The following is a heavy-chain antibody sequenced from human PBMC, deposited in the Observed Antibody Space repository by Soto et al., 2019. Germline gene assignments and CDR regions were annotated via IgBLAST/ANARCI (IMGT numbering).Heavy chain of an antibody. CDR1: GYTFTSYA. CDR2: INAGNGNT. Sequence: QVQLVQSGAEEKKPGASVKVSCKASGYTFTSYAMHWVRQAPGQRLEWMGWINAGNGNTKYSQKFQGRVTITRDTSASTAYMELSSLRSEDTALYYCARSSGYSVIDDYGGQETLVTVSS. V-gene: IGHV1-3*05. D-gene: IGHD3-22*01. J-gene: IGHJ4*02. CDR3: ARSSGYSVIDDY.